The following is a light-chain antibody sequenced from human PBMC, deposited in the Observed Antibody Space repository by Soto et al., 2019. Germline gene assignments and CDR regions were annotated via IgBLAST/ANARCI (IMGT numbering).Light chain of an antibody. CDR1: QGITSD. V-gene: IGKV1-17*01. CDR3: LQYNSYPWT. J-gene: IGKJ1*01. Sequence: DIQMTQSPSSLSASVGDRVTITCRASQGITSDLGWYQQKPGKAPQRPIYAASSLHSGVPSRFSGSGSGTEFTLTISSLQPEDVATYYCLQYNSYPWTFGQGTKVEIK. CDR2: AAS.